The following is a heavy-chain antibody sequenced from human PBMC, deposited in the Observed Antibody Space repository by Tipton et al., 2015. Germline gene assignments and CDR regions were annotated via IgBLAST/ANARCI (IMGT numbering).Heavy chain of an antibody. D-gene: IGHD2-8*01. CDR1: GYTFTGHY. V-gene: IGHV1-2*02. J-gene: IGHJ4*02. CDR2: INPHSGDT. CDR3: ARGRNGAFDY. Sequence: QSGPEVKKPGASVKVSCKASGYTFTGHYMHWGRQAPGQGLEWMGWINPHSGDTKYEQKFQGRATMTRDTYIKTANLELSRLRSEDTAVYYCARGRNGAFDYWGQGSLVIVSS.